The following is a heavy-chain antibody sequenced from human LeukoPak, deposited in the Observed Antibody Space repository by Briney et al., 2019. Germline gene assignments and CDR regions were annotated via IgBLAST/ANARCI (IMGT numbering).Heavy chain of an antibody. J-gene: IGHJ6*02. CDR3: ARGLRDRYGMDV. V-gene: IGHV3-74*01. CDR1: GFTFDTYW. Sequence: PRGGSLRLSCAASGFTFDTYWMHWVRQAPGRGLVWVSRIHRDGNNINYADFVQGRFTVSRDNAKNTLYLQMHSLRVEDTAMYYCARGLRDRYGMDVWGQGTTVTVSS. CDR2: IHRDGNNI.